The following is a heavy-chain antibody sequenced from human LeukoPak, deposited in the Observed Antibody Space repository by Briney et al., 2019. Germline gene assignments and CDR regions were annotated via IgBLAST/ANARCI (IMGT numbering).Heavy chain of an antibody. D-gene: IGHD5-18*01. CDR2: ISAYNGNT. J-gene: IGHJ4*02. CDR3: ARDPYVDTAMVPGY. Sequence: ASVKVSCKAAGYTFTSYGISWVRQAPGQGLEWMGWISAYNGNTNYAQKLQGRVTMTTDTSTSTAYMELRSLRSDDTAVYYCARDPYVDTAMVPGYWGQGTLVTVSS. CDR1: GYTFTSYG. V-gene: IGHV1-18*01.